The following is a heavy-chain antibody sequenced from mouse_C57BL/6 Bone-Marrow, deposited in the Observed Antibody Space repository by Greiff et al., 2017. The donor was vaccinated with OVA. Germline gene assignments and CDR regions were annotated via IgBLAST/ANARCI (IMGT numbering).Heavy chain of an antibody. J-gene: IGHJ4*01. CDR2: IWSDGST. D-gene: IGHD2-2*01. Sequence: VKLMESGPGLVAPSQSLSITCTVSGFSLTSYGVYWVRQPPGKGLEWLVVIWSDGSTTYNSALKSRLSISKDNSKSQVFLKMNSLQTDDTAMYYCARHYGYPYYYAMDYWGQGTSVPVSS. CDR1: GFSLTSYG. V-gene: IGHV2-6-1*01. CDR3: ARHYGYPYYYAMDY.